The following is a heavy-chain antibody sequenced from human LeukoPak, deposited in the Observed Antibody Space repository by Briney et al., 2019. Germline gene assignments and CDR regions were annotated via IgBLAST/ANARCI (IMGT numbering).Heavy chain of an antibody. CDR2: ISGSSSYI. CDR3: ARAATMLFYYYGMDV. J-gene: IGHJ6*02. CDR1: GFTFSSYA. V-gene: IGHV3-21*01. D-gene: IGHD5-12*01. Sequence: GGSLRLSCAASGFTFSSYAMSWVRQAPGKGLEWVSAISGSSSYIYYADSVKGRFTISRDNAKNSLYLQMNSLRAEDTAVYYCARAATMLFYYYGMDVWGQGTTVTVSS.